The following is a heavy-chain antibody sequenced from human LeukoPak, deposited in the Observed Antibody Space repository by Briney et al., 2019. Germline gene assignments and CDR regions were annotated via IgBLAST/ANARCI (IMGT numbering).Heavy chain of an antibody. D-gene: IGHD3-10*01. J-gene: IGHJ5*02. Sequence: SETLSLTCTVSGYSISSGYYWGWIRQPPGKGLEWIGEINHSGSTNYNPSLKSRVTISVDTSKNQFSLKLSSVTAADTAVYYCARRYYYGSGSYGGLFDPWGQGTLVTVSS. CDR2: INHSGST. V-gene: IGHV4-38-2*02. CDR3: ARRYYYGSGSYGGLFDP. CDR1: GYSISSGYY.